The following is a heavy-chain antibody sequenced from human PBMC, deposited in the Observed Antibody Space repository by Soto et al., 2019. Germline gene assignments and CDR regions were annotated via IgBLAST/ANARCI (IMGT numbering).Heavy chain of an antibody. CDR3: ARGTRFLGIITNFDS. CDR1: GYTFTSFG. V-gene: IGHV1-18*01. J-gene: IGHJ4*02. Sequence: QVQLVQSGAEVKKPGASVKVSCKTSGYTFTSFGISWMRQAPGQGLEWMGWITADNGDTNYAQKLQGRVSMTTDTSTNTAYMELRNLRSDATAVYYCARGTRFLGIITNFDSWGQCTLVTVSS. CDR2: ITADNGDT. D-gene: IGHD1-7*01.